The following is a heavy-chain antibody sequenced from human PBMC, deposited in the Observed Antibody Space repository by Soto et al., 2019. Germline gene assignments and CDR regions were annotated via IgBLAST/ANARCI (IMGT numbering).Heavy chain of an antibody. CDR3: DRHQLIRTIAAAGIGRNFKH. V-gene: IGHV4-39*01. Sequence: SETLSLTCTVSGGSISSSSYYLGWIRQPPGKGLEWIGSIYYSGSTYYNPSLKSRVTISVDTSKNQFSLKLSSVTAAETDVYYCDRHQLIRTIAAAGIGRNFKHWVQGPLVTVSS. D-gene: IGHD6-13*01. CDR2: IYYSGST. J-gene: IGHJ1*01. CDR1: GGSISSSSYY.